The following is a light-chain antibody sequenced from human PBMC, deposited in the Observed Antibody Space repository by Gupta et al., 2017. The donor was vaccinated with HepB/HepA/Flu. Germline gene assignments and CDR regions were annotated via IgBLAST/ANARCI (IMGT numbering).Light chain of an antibody. V-gene: IGKV3-15*01. Sequence: EIVMTQSPATLSVSPGERATLSCRASQSVNSNLAWYQQKPGQAPRLVIYDASSRATGFPARFSGSGSGTEFTLTISSLQSEDFAVYYCQQDYHWPRTFGQGTKVEIK. CDR3: QQDYHWPRT. J-gene: IGKJ1*01. CDR2: DAS. CDR1: QSVNSN.